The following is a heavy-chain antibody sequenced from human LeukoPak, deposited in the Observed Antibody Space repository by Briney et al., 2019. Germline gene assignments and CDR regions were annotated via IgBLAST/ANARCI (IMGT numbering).Heavy chain of an antibody. CDR3: ARDDYGDSGPLFDY. J-gene: IGHJ4*02. V-gene: IGHV3-23*01. CDR2: IRTNGAGT. D-gene: IGHD4-17*01. CDR1: GFTFSSYA. Sequence: TGGSLRLSCAASGFTFSSYAMNWVRRAPGQGLEWVSTIRTNGAGTHYADSVRGRFTISRDDSKNTLYLQMDSLRAEDTAVYYCARDDYGDSGPLFDYWGQGTLVTVSS.